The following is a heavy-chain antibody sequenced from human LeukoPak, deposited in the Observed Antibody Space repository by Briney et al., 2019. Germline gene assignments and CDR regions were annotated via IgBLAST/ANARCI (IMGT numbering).Heavy chain of an antibody. J-gene: IGHJ4*02. CDR2: ISSSSTYI. CDR3: AKRGLGYSYGYWYDFDD. D-gene: IGHD5-18*01. V-gene: IGHV3-21*04. Sequence: GGSLRLSCAASGFTFSSYSMNWVRQAPGKGLEWVSSISSSSTYIYYVDSVKGRFTISRDNAKNSLYLQMNSLRAEDTAVYYCAKRGLGYSYGYWYDFDDWGQGTLVTVSS. CDR1: GFTFSSYS.